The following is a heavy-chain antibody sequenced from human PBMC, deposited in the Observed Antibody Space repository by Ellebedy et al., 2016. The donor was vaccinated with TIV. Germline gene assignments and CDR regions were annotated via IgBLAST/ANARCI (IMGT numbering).Heavy chain of an antibody. J-gene: IGHJ4*02. D-gene: IGHD2-2*01. CDR2: ISGYNGNT. CDR3: ARSGSSCSSTSCLFDY. V-gene: IGHV1-18*01. Sequence: ASVKVSXXASGYTFTTYGIAWVRQAPGQGLEWMGWISGYNGNTKYAQKLQGRVTMTTDTSTSTSYMELRSLRSDDTAVYYCARSGSSCSSTSCLFDYWGQGTLVTVSS. CDR1: GYTFTTYG.